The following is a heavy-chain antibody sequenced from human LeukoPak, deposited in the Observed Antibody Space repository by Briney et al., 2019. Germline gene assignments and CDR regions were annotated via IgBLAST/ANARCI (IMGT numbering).Heavy chain of an antibody. CDR3: ARDPTTVTTGVLGY. CDR2: IWYDGSNK. V-gene: IGHV3-33*01. CDR1: GFTFSSYG. D-gene: IGHD4-17*01. J-gene: IGHJ4*01. Sequence: GRSLRLSCAASGFTFSSYGMHWVRQAPGKGLEWVAVIWYDGSNKYYADSVKGRFTISRDNSKNTLYLQMNSLRAEDTAVYYCARDPTTVTTGVLGYWGQGTLVTVSS.